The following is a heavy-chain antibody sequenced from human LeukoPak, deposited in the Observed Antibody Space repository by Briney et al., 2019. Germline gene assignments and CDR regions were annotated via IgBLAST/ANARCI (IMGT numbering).Heavy chain of an antibody. CDR3: ARGGCSSTSCSYYYYYYMDV. J-gene: IGHJ6*03. CDR1: GFTVSSNY. Sequence: PGGSLRLSCAASGFTVSSNYMSWVRQAPGKGLEWVSVIYGGGSTYYADSVKGRFTISRDNSKNTLYLQMNSLRAEDTAVYYCARGGCSSTSCSYYYYYYMDVWGKGTTVTVSS. D-gene: IGHD2-2*01. CDR2: IYGGGST. V-gene: IGHV3-53*01.